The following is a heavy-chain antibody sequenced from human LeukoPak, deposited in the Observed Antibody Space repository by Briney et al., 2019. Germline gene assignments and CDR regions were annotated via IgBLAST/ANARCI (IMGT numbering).Heavy chain of an antibody. V-gene: IGHV3-30-3*01. D-gene: IGHD3-16*01. Sequence: GILRRRSCGASGVTGSSVAMRGGRQAPGKGLGWVAVISYDGSNKYYADSVKGRFTISRDNSKNTLYLQMNSLRAEDTAVYYCAREIGLDYFDYWGQGTLVTVSS. CDR2: ISYDGSNK. CDR3: AREIGLDYFDY. CDR1: GVTGSSVA. J-gene: IGHJ4*02.